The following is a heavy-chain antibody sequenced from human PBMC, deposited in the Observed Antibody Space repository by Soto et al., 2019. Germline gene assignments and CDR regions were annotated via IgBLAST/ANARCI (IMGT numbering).Heavy chain of an antibody. D-gene: IGHD2-2*01. J-gene: IGHJ6*02. CDR2: IIPIPGTA. V-gene: IGHV1-69*01. Sequence: QVQLVQSGAEVKKPGSSVTVSCKASGGTFGSYAISWVRQAPGQGLEWMGGIIPIPGTANYAQKFQGRVTIAADESTSTAYMELSSLRSEDTAVYYCARSQGSSTSLEIYYYYYYGMDVWCQGTTVTVSS. CDR1: GGTFGSYA. CDR3: ARSQGSSTSLEIYYYYYYGMDV.